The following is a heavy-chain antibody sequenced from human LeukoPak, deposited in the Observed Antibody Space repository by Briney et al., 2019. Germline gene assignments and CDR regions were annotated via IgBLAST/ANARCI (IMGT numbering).Heavy chain of an antibody. D-gene: IGHD1/OR15-1a*01. V-gene: IGHV4-30-2*05. CDR2: IYHSAST. J-gene: IGHJ4*02. CDR1: GGSISSDGYS. CDR3: ARLKIANKAIDY. Sequence: PSQTLSLTCVVSGGSISSDGYSWSWIRQPPGKGLEWIGCIYHSASTYYNPSLKSRVTISVDTSKNQFSLKLSSVTAADTAVYYCARLKIANKAIDYWGQGTLVTVSS.